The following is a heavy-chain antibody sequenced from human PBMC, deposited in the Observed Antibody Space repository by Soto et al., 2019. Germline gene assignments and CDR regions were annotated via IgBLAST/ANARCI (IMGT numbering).Heavy chain of an antibody. V-gene: IGHV4-59*04. CDR1: GGSISSYY. Sequence: SETLSLTCTVSGGSISSYYWSWIRQPPGKGLEWIGYIYYSGSTYYNPSLKSRVTISVDTSKNQFSLKLSSVTAADTAVYYCARRGYSYGYGYWGQGTLVTVSS. D-gene: IGHD5-18*01. CDR2: IYYSGST. CDR3: ARRGYSYGYGY. J-gene: IGHJ4*02.